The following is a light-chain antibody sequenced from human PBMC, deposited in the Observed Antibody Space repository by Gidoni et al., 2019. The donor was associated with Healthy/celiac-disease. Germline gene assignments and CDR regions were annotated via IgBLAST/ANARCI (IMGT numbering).Light chain of an antibody. CDR2: EVS. CDR3: SSYTSSSTLVV. CDR1: SSDVGGYNY. Sequence: QSALTQPAPVSGSPGQSITISCTGTSSDVGGYNYVPWYQQHPGKAPKLMIYEVSNRPSGVSNRFSGSKSGNTASLTISGLQAEDEADYYCSSYTSSSTLVVFGGGTKLTVL. V-gene: IGLV2-14*01. J-gene: IGLJ2*01.